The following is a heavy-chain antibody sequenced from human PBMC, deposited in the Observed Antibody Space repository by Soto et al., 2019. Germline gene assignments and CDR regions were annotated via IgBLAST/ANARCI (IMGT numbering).Heavy chain of an antibody. V-gene: IGHV4-59*08. CDR2: IYYSGST. Sequence: SETLSLTCTVSGGSISSYYWSWIRQPPGKGLEWIGYIYYSGSTNYNPSLKSRVTISVDTSKNQFSLKLSSVTAADTAVYYCARTSLPQERAFDIWGQGTMVTVS. D-gene: IGHD1-1*01. CDR1: GGSISSYY. CDR3: ARTSLPQERAFDI. J-gene: IGHJ3*02.